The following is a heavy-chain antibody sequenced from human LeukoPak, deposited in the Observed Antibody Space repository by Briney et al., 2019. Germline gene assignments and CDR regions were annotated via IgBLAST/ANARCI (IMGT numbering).Heavy chain of an antibody. V-gene: IGHV4-59*01. CDR2: IYYSGST. CDR1: GGSISSYY. Sequence: PSETLSLTCTVSGGSISSYYWSWIRQPPGKGLEWIGYIYYSGSTNYNPSLKGRVTISVDTSKNQFSLKLSSVTAADTAVYYCARGTFLEWFGFDYWGQGTLVTVSS. J-gene: IGHJ4*02. CDR3: ARGTFLEWFGFDY. D-gene: IGHD3-3*02.